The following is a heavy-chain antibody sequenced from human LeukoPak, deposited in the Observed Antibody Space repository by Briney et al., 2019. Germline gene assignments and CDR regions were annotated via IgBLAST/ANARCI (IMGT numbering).Heavy chain of an antibody. J-gene: IGHJ1*01. V-gene: IGHV3-30*02. D-gene: IGHD6-13*01. Sequence: GGSLRLSCAASGFTFSSYGMHWVRQAPGKGLEWVAVIWYDGSNKYYADSVKGRFTISRDNSKNTLYLQMNSLRAEDTAVYYCAKSSSSSWYGQYFQHWGQGTLVTVSS. CDR1: GFTFSSYG. CDR2: IWYDGSNK. CDR3: AKSSSSSWYGQYFQH.